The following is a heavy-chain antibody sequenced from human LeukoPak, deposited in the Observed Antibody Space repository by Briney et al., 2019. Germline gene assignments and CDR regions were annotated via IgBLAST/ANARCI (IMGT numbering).Heavy chain of an antibody. CDR1: GFAFSAYA. V-gene: IGHV3-64*02. CDR2: INSNGRST. J-gene: IGHJ4*02. D-gene: IGHD2-15*01. Sequence: TGGSLRLSCAASGFAFSAYAMHWVRRAPGKGLEYISDINSNGRSTYYADSVKGRFTISRDNSNDTLFLQMGSLRPEDMAVYYCARTSGYFDSWGQGTLVTVSS. CDR3: ARTSGYFDS.